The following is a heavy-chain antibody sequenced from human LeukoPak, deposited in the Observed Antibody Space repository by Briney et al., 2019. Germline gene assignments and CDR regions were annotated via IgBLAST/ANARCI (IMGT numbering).Heavy chain of an antibody. Sequence: GGSLRLSCAASGFTFSSYGMHWVRQAPGKGLEWVAFIRYDGSHKYYADSVKGRFTISRDNSKNTLYLQMNSLRAEDTAVYYCAKDRRPNNYHASGTHYWGQGTLVTVSS. CDR3: AKDRRPNNYHASGTHY. J-gene: IGHJ4*02. V-gene: IGHV3-30*02. D-gene: IGHD3-10*01. CDR1: GFTFSSYG. CDR2: IRYDGSHK.